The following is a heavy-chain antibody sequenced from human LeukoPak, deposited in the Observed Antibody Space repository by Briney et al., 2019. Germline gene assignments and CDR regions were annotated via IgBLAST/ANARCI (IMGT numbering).Heavy chain of an antibody. D-gene: IGHD6-19*01. V-gene: IGHV3-33*01. Sequence: PGRSPRLSCAASGFTFSSYGMHWVRQAPGKGLEWVAVIWYDGSNKYYADSVKGRFTISRDNSKNALYLQMNSLRAEDTAVYYCARDPGSGWHYYFDYWGQGTLVTVSS. J-gene: IGHJ4*02. CDR1: GFTFSSYG. CDR2: IWYDGSNK. CDR3: ARDPGSGWHYYFDY.